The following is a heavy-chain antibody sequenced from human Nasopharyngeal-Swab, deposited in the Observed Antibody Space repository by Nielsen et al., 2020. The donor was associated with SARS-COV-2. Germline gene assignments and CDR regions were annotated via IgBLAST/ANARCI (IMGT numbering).Heavy chain of an antibody. J-gene: IGHJ6*02. Sequence: SLKISCAASGFTFDDYAMHWVRQAPGKGLKWVSGISWNSGSIGYADSVKGRFTISRDNAKNSLYLQMNSLRAEDTALYYCATLGGYSGYDSEYGMDVWGQGTTVTAP. CDR3: ATLGGYSGYDSEYGMDV. V-gene: IGHV3-9*01. CDR2: ISWNSGSI. CDR1: GFTFDDYA. D-gene: IGHD5-12*01.